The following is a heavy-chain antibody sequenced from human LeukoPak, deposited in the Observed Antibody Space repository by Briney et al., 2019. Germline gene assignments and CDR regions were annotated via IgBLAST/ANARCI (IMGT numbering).Heavy chain of an antibody. D-gene: IGHD3-22*01. CDR3: VRDWGYDSSGYWQKYFDT. J-gene: IGHJ4*02. CDR1: GFSFSRYW. CDR2: IKPDGSEI. V-gene: IGHV3-7*01. Sequence: PGGSLRLSCEASGFSFSRYWMSWVRQAPVRGLEWVANIKPDGSEIYYADSVKGRFTISRDNAKNTVYLQMNSLRAEDTAVYYCVRDWGYDSSGYWQKYFDTWGQGTLVTVSS.